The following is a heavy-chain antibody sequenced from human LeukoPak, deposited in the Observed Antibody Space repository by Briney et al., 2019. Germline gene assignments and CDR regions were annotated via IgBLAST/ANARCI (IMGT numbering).Heavy chain of an antibody. D-gene: IGHD3-10*01. CDR3: TRTLWFGDSAYYYLDY. CDR2: IYYSAST. Sequence: PSQTLSLTCTVSGASISSSYRSWVRQPPGKGRGWVGYIYYSASTNYNPSLKSRVTISVATSKHLFSLKLTSITAAGTAVYYCTRTLWFGDSAYYYLDYWGQGTLVTVSS. J-gene: IGHJ4*02. CDR1: GASISSSY. V-gene: IGHV4-59*08.